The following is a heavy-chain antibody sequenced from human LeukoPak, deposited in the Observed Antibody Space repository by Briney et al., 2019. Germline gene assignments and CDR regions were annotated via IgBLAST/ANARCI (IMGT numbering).Heavy chain of an antibody. CDR1: RFTFSNAW. J-gene: IGHJ4*02. CDR3: TTDRDYGDYPEYYFDY. CDR2: IKSKTDGGTT. V-gene: IGHV3-15*01. D-gene: IGHD4-17*01. Sequence: GGSLRLSCAASRFTFSNAWMRWVRQAPGKGLEWVGHIKSKTDGGTTDYAAPVKGRFTISRDDSKNTLYLQMNSLRTEDTAVYYCTTDRDYGDYPEYYFDYWGQGTLVTVSS.